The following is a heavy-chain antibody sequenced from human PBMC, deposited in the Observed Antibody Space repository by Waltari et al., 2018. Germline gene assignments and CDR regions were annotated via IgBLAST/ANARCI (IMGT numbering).Heavy chain of an antibody. CDR1: GYTFTGYY. CDR2: INPNSSGT. J-gene: IGHJ6*03. CDR3: AAAHHYYYYYYMDV. V-gene: IGHV1-2*02. Sequence: QVQLVQSGAEVKKPGASVKVSCKASGYTFTGYYMHWVRQAPGQGLEWMGWINPNSSGTNYAQKFQGRVTMTRDTSISTAYMELSRLRSDDTAVYYCAAAHHYYYYYYMDVWGKGTTVTVSS.